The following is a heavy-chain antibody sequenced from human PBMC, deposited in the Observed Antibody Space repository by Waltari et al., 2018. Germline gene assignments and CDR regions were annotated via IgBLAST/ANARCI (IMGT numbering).Heavy chain of an antibody. J-gene: IGHJ4*02. D-gene: IGHD3-10*01. Sequence: QVQLVQSGAEVKKPGASVKVSCKASGYTFTSYDINWVRQATGQGLEWMGWMNPNSVNTGYAQKFQGRVTITADESTSTAYMELSSLRSEDTAVYYCARDRGGSNYFDYWGQGTLVTVSS. CDR2: MNPNSVNT. V-gene: IGHV1-8*01. CDR3: ARDRGGSNYFDY. CDR1: GYTFTSYD.